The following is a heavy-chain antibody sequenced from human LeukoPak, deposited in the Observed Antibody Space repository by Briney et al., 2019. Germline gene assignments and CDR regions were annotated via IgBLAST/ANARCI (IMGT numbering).Heavy chain of an antibody. V-gene: IGHV1-8*01. CDR3: TRGGPVAGTHKYFQH. J-gene: IGHJ1*01. CDR1: GYTFTSYD. D-gene: IGHD6-19*01. CDR2: MNPNNGNT. Sequence: ASVKVSCKASGYTFTSYDINWVRQATGQGLEWMGWMNPNNGNTDYAQKFQGRVTLTRNTSISTAYMELSSLRSEDTAMNYCTRGGPVAGTHKYFQHWGQGTLVTVSS.